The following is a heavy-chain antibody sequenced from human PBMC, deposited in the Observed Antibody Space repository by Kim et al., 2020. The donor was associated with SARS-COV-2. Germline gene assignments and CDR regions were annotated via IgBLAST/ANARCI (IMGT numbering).Heavy chain of an antibody. J-gene: IGHJ4*02. CDR2: K. Sequence: KFYGGSVEGRLTISRDNAKNSVYLQMSGLRDDDTATYFCARAGGVGTVDYWGQGILVTVSS. CDR3: ARAGGVGTVDY. V-gene: IGHV3-7*04. D-gene: IGHD1-7*01.